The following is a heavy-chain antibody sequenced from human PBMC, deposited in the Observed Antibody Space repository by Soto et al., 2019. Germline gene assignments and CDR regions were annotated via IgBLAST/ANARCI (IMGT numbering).Heavy chain of an antibody. CDR2: IYYSGST. J-gene: IGHJ4*02. Sequence: SETLSLTCTVSGGSISSSSYYWGWIRQPPGKGLEWIGSIYYSGSTYYNPSLKSRVTISVDTSKNQFSLKLSSVTAADTAVYYCARHPTTAPRYTLDYWGQGTLVTVSS. CDR3: ARHPTTAPRYTLDY. D-gene: IGHD1-26*01. CDR1: GGSISSSSYY. V-gene: IGHV4-39*01.